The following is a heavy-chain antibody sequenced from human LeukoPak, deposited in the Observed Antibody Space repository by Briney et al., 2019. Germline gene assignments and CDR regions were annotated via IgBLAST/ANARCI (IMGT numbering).Heavy chain of an antibody. CDR2: INHSGTT. Sequence: PSQTLSLTCAVYGGSFSGYYWSWIRQPPGKGLEWIGQINHSGTTNYNPSLKSRVTISVDTSKNQLSLELSSVAAADTAVYYCARVDTAMSAFDPWGQGTLVTVSS. J-gene: IGHJ5*02. CDR1: GGSFSGYY. D-gene: IGHD5-18*01. V-gene: IGHV4-34*01. CDR3: ARVDTAMSAFDP.